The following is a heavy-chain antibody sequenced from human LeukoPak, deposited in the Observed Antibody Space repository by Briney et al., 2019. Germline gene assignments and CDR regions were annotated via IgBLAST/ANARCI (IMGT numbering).Heavy chain of an antibody. CDR2: IKEDGTEK. J-gene: IGHJ4*02. CDR3: ARDGHYDFWSGYYRNAPWYYFDY. Sequence: LTGGSLRLSCAVSGFTFSSYWMSWVRQAPGKGLEWVANIKEDGTEKYYQDSVKGRFTISRDNAKNSLYLQMNSLRAEDTAVYYCARDGHYDFWSGYYRNAPWYYFDYWGQGTLVTVSS. D-gene: IGHD3-3*01. CDR1: GFTFSSYW. V-gene: IGHV3-7*01.